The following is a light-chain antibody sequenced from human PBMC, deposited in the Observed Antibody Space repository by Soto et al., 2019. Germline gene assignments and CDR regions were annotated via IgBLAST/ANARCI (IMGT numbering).Light chain of an antibody. CDR1: SSNIGSNF. Sequence: QSVVTQPPSASGTPGQKVTISCSGSSSNIGSNFVYWYQQLPGTAPKLLIYKDNQRPSGVPDRFSGSKSGTSVSLAISGLRPEDEAEYYCSVWEDSVDGWVFGGGTKLTVL. CDR2: KDN. CDR3: SVWEDSVDGWV. V-gene: IGLV1-47*01. J-gene: IGLJ3*02.